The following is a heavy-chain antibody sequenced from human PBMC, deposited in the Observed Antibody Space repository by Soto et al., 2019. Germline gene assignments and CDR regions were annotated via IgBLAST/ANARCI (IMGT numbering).Heavy chain of an antibody. CDR2: ISSNGGST. CDR3: VIDDLDSSDSIGYYFDC. Sequence: GRSLRLSCSASGLTFSSYAMHWVRQAPGKGLEYVSAISSNGGSTYYADSVKGRFTISRDNSKNTLYLQMSSLRAEDTAVYYCVIDDLDSSDSIGYYFDCSGERTLVT. CDR1: GLTFSSYA. V-gene: IGHV3-64D*06. J-gene: IGHJ4*02. D-gene: IGHD3-22*01.